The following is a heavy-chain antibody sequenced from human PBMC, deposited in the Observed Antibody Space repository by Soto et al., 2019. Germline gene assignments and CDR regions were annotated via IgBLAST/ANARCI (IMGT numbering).Heavy chain of an antibody. J-gene: IGHJ6*02. Sequence: QVQLQESGPGLVKPSETLSLTCTVSGGSMRSYYWSWIRQPPGKGLEWIGYMHYSGSSKYNPSRKTRVTIAVDTTKNQFSLNLRSVNAADTAVYYCARDRGYSGYDPSYSYDGMDVWGHGTTVTVSS. V-gene: IGHV4-59*01. CDR2: MHYSGSS. CDR3: ARDRGYSGYDPSYSYDGMDV. CDR1: GGSMRSYY. D-gene: IGHD5-12*01.